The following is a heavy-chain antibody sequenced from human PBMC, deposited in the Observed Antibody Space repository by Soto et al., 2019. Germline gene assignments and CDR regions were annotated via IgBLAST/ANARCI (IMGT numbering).Heavy chain of an antibody. Sequence: QVQLVQSGAEVKKPGSSVRVSCKASGGTVSSFAISWVRQAPGQGLEWMGGIVPILGTAYYAQNFQGRVTMTADESTNTAFMELTGLRSEDTAVYYCARGGYSSSWRFDYWGQGTLVTVSS. D-gene: IGHD6-13*01. CDR1: GGTVSSFA. CDR3: ARGGYSSSWRFDY. CDR2: IVPILGTA. J-gene: IGHJ4*02. V-gene: IGHV1-69*01.